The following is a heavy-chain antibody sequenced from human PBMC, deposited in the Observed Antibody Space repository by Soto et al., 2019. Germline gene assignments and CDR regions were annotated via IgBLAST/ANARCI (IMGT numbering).Heavy chain of an antibody. V-gene: IGHV4-61*08. CDR1: GGSVSSGDYY. CDR2: IYYSGNT. CDR3: ARIPVDTSMIYWLDP. D-gene: IGHD5-18*01. J-gene: IGHJ5*02. Sequence: SETLSLTCTVSGGSVSSGDYYWSWIRQPPGKGLEWIGYIYYSGNTNYNPSLKSRVIISVDTSKNLFSLKLTSVTAADTAVYYCARIPVDTSMIYWLDPWGQGTLVNVSS.